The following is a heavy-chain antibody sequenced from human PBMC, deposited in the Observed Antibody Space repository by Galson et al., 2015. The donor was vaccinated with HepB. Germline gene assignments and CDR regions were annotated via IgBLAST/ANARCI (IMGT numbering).Heavy chain of an antibody. D-gene: IGHD3-3*01. CDR3: ARGPHLRFLEWFGPYYFDY. J-gene: IGHJ4*02. CDR1: GFTFSSYA. V-gene: IGHV3-30*04. Sequence: SLRLSCAASGFTFSSYAMHWVRQAPGKGLEWVAVISYDGSNKYYADSVEGRFTISRDNSKNTLYLQMNSLRAEDTAVYYCARGPHLRFLEWFGPYYFDYWGQGTLVTVSS. CDR2: ISYDGSNK.